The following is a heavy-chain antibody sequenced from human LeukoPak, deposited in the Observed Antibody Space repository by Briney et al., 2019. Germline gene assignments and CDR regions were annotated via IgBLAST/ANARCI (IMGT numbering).Heavy chain of an antibody. D-gene: IGHD2-15*01. J-gene: IGHJ5*02. CDR3: TRDRGTDNWFDP. CDR1: GFTFSGSA. Sequence: GGSLPLSCVDSGFTFSGSAVHWVRQSSGKGLEWVGHIDKKDNLYATAYAESVKGRFTISRDDSKDTAFLHMDSLKTEDTALYYCTRDRGTDNWFDPWGQGTLVTVSS. CDR2: IDKKDNLYAT. V-gene: IGHV3-73*01.